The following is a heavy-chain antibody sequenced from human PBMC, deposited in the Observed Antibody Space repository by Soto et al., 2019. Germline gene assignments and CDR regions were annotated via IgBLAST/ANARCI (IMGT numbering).Heavy chain of an antibody. CDR3: ARGGVYGGDHYYTGMDV. Sequence: GGSLRLSCAASGFTFSKYALTWVRQSPGKGLEWVSAINSYEHGPYYIDSVWGRFTISRDNSKNMVYLQMNDLRADDSAVYYCARGGVYGGDHYYTGMDVWGQGTTVTVSS. J-gene: IGHJ6*02. CDR2: INSYEHGP. CDR1: GFTFSKYA. D-gene: IGHD3-3*01. V-gene: IGHV3-23*01.